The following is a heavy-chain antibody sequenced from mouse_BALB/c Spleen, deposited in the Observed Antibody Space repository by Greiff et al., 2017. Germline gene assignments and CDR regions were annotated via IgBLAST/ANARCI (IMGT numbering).Heavy chain of an antibody. J-gene: IGHJ4*01. CDR3: ARGDYGNWDYAMDY. CDR1: GYTFSSYW. D-gene: IGHD2-1*01. Sequence: QVQLQQSGAELMKPGASVKISCKATGYTFSSYWIEWVKQRPGHGLEWIGEILPGSGSTNYNEKFKGKATFTADTSSNTAYMQLSSLTSEDSAVYYCARGDYGNWDYAMDYWGQGTSVTVSS. V-gene: IGHV1-9*01. CDR2: ILPGSGST.